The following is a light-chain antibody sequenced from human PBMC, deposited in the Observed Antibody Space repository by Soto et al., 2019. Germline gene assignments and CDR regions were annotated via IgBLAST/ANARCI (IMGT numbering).Light chain of an antibody. CDR1: QSISSY. CDR3: HQTYRTPFT. V-gene: IGKV1-39*01. J-gene: IGKJ3*01. CDR2: AAS. Sequence: DIQMTQSPSSLSASVGDRVTITCRASQSISSYLNWYQQKPGKAPKLLIYAASSLQSGVPSRFSGSGSGTDFTLNISSLQPEDFATYYCHQTYRTPFTFGPGTKVDIK.